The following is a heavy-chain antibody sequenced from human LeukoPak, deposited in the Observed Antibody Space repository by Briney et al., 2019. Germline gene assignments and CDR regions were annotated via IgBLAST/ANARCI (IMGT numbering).Heavy chain of an antibody. CDR1: GYTFTGYY. CDR3: ARGRNGGSYYYYYYMDV. J-gene: IGHJ6*03. D-gene: IGHD1-1*01. CDR2: IIPIFGTA. V-gene: IGHV1-69*06. Sequence: SVKVSCKASGYTFTGYYMHWVRQAPGQGLEWMGGIIPIFGTANYAQKFQGRVTITADKSTSTAYMELSSLRSEDTAVYYCARGRNGGSYYYYYYMDVWGKGTTVTVSS.